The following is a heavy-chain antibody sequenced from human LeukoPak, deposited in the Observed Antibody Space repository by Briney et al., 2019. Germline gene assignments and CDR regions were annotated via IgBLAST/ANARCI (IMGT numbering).Heavy chain of an antibody. D-gene: IGHD1-26*01. V-gene: IGHV3-74*01. J-gene: IGHJ4*02. CDR1: RFTFISYA. CDR2: ISSDGSST. Sequence: GGSLRHSCAASRFTFISYAMYWVRQAPGKGLVWVSRISSDGSSTIYADSVKGRFTISRDIAKNTLYLQMNSLRAEDTAVYYCARAQMGAPTDYWGQGTLVTVSS. CDR3: ARAQMGAPTDY.